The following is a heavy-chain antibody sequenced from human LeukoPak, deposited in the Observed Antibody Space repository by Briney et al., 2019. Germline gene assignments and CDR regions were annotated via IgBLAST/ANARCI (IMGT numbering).Heavy chain of an antibody. D-gene: IGHD1-7*01. Sequence: GGSLRLSCAASGFTFSSYEMNWVRRAPGKGLEWVAVISYDGSNQHYADSVKGRCTISRDNSKNALYLQMNSLRAEDTAVYYCAKVRVVFNWNYAYYFDSWGQGTLVTVSS. V-gene: IGHV3-30*18. CDR3: AKVRVVFNWNYAYYFDS. J-gene: IGHJ4*02. CDR2: ISYDGSNQ. CDR1: GFTFSSYE.